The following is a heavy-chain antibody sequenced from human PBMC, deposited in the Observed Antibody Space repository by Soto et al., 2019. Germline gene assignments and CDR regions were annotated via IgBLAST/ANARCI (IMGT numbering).Heavy chain of an antibody. J-gene: IGHJ4*02. D-gene: IGHD2-15*01. V-gene: IGHV3-15*01. CDR2: IKSKTDGGTT. Sequence: GGSLRLSCAASGFTFSNAWMSWVRQAPGKGLEWVGRIKSKTDGGTTDYAAPVKGRFTISRDDSKNTLYLQMNSLKTEDTAVYYCTFAQGYCSGGSCYSSDYWGQGTLVTVSS. CDR1: GFTFSNAW. CDR3: TFAQGYCSGGSCYSSDY.